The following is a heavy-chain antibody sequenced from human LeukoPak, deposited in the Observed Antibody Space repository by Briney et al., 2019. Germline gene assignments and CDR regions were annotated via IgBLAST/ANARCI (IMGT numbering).Heavy chain of an antibody. V-gene: IGHV3-7*01. CDR2: IKNDGSDQ. J-gene: IGHJ4*02. D-gene: IGHD5-24*01. Sequence: HPGGSLRLSCAASGVTFSNYWMTWVRQAPGKGLEWVAIIKNDGSDQYYVDSVKGRFTISRDNAKNSLYLQMDSLRAEDTAVYYCARASRGSPDDDCWGQGTLVTVSS. CDR3: ARASRGSPDDDC. CDR1: GVTFSNYW.